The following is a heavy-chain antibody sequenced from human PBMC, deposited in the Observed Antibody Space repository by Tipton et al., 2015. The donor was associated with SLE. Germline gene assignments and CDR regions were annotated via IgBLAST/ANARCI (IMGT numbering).Heavy chain of an antibody. V-gene: IGHV4-30-2*01. J-gene: IGHJ5*02. CDR2: IYHSGDT. CDR1: GDSISNAGYS. Sequence: TLSLTCAVSGDSISNAGYSWTWIRQPPGKGLEWLGNIYHSGDTYYNPSLKRRVSISVDRSKNQFSLKLNSVTAADTAVYYCARGSPFMEWERNWFDPWGQGTLVTVSS. D-gene: IGHD3-3*01. CDR3: ARGSPFMEWERNWFDP.